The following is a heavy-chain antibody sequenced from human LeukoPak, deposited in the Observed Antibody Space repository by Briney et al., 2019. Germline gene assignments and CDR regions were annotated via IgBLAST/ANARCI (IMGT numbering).Heavy chain of an antibody. J-gene: IGHJ4*02. CDR2: LYADGTT. D-gene: IGHD2-2*01. CDR3: ARWFCTTTNCYYDY. Sequence: GGSLRLSCAASGLTISINYMSWVRQAPGMGLEWVSILYADGTTFYLDSLKGRFTIARDNSNNTLYLQMNSLRAEDTAVYYCARWFCTTTNCYYDYWGQGTLVTVSS. CDR1: GLTISINY. V-gene: IGHV3-53*01.